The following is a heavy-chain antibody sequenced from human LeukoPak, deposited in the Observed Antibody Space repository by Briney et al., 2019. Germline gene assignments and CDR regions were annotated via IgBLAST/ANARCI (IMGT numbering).Heavy chain of an antibody. J-gene: IGHJ6*03. CDR3: ARGYGDYYYYYMDV. V-gene: IGHV4-59*01. CDR2: IYYSGST. Sequence: SETLSLTCTVSGGSISSYYWSWIRQPPGKGLEWIGYIYYSGSTNYNPSLKSQVTISVDTSKNQFSLKLSSVTAADTAVYYCARGYGDYYYYYMDVWGKGTTVTVSS. CDR1: GGSISSYY. D-gene: IGHD4-17*01.